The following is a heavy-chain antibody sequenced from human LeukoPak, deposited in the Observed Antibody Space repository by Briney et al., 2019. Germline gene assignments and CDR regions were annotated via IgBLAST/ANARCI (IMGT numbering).Heavy chain of an antibody. Sequence: PGWSLSLSCAASGFTFSSWAVHWVRQAPGKGLEYVSAISSNGGSTYYANSVKGRFTISRDNSKNTLYLQMGSLRAEDMAVYYCARGQWLVTDWFDPWGQGTLVTVSS. V-gene: IGHV3-64*01. CDR3: ARGQWLVTDWFDP. CDR2: ISSNGGST. CDR1: GFTFSSWA. D-gene: IGHD6-19*01. J-gene: IGHJ5*02.